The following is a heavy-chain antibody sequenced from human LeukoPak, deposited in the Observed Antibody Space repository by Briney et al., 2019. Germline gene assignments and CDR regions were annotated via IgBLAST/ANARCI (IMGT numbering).Heavy chain of an antibody. CDR2: INHSGST. D-gene: IGHD3-22*01. V-gene: IGHV4-34*01. Sequence: SETLSLTCAVYGGSFSGYYWSWIRQPPGKGLEWIGEINHSGSTNYNPSLKSRVTISVDTSKNQFSLKLSSVTAADTAVYYCARRPHPHYYDSSGYYSLDYWGQGTLVTVSS. CDR3: ARRPHPHYYDSSGYYSLDY. CDR1: GGSFSGYY. J-gene: IGHJ4*02.